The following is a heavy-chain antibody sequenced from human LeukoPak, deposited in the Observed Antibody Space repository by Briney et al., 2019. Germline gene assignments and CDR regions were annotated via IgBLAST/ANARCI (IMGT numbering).Heavy chain of an antibody. J-gene: IGHJ4*02. Sequence: HPGGSLRLSCAASGFTFSSYGMHWVRQAPGKGLEWVAVISYDGSNKYYADSVKGRFTISRDNSKNTLYLQMNSLRAEDTAVYYCAKCHTASGCGADYWGQGTLVTVSS. CDR3: AKCHTASGCGADY. V-gene: IGHV3-30*18. CDR1: GFTFSSYG. CDR2: ISYDGSNK. D-gene: IGHD6-19*01.